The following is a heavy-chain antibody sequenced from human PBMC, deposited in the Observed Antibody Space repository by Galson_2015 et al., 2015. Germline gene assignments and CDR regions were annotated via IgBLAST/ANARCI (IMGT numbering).Heavy chain of an antibody. CDR1: GYTFSNFA. Sequence: SVKVSCKASGYTFSNFAMNWVRQAPGQRLEWMGWINAGGGDTQYSQNFQGRVTITRDTSANTAYMELSSLRSEDTAVYYCARTTDGYDWGTFDYWGQGTLVTVSS. J-gene: IGHJ4*02. CDR3: ARTTDGYDWGTFDY. D-gene: IGHD5-12*01. CDR2: INAGGGDT. V-gene: IGHV1-3*01.